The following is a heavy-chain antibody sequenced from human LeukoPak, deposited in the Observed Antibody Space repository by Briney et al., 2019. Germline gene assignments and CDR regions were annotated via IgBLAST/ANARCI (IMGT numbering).Heavy chain of an antibody. J-gene: IGHJ6*03. CDR3: ARCGTSNRGYHYMDD. V-gene: IGHV4-59*01. CDR1: GGSISSYY. D-gene: IGHD2/OR15-2a*01. Sequence: SETLSLTCTVSGGSISSYYWSWIRQPPGRGLEWIGYTHYSGSTNYNPSLMSRVTISVDTSKNQFSLNVSSVTAADSALYYCARCGTSNRGYHYMDDWGKGTTVTVSS. CDR2: THYSGST.